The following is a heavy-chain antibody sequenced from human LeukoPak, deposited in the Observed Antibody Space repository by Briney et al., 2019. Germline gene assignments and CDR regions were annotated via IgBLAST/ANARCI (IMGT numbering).Heavy chain of an antibody. CDR1: GFTFSSYG. D-gene: IGHD3-10*01. Sequence: GRSLRLSCAASGFTFSSYGMHWVRQAPGKGLEWVAVIWYDGSNKYYADSVKGRFTISRDNSKNSLYLQMNSLRAEDTAVYYCAREGVDRYGSGSYLDYWGQGTLVTVSS. CDR2: IWYDGSNK. CDR3: AREGVDRYGSGSYLDY. V-gene: IGHV3-33*01. J-gene: IGHJ4*02.